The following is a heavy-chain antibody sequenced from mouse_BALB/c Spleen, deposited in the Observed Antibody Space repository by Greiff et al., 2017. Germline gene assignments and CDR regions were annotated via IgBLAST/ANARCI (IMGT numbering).Heavy chain of an antibody. CDR2: INPYNDGT. CDR1: GYTFTSYV. J-gene: IGHJ3*01. Sequence: VQLKQSGPELVKPGASVKMSCKASGYTFTSYVMHWVKQKPGQGLEWIGYINPYNDGTKYNEKFKGKATLTSDKSSSTAYMELSSLTSEDSAVYYCARGVDGYYGGAWFAYWGQGTLVTVSA. CDR3: ARGVDGYYGGAWFAY. V-gene: IGHV1-14*01. D-gene: IGHD2-3*01.